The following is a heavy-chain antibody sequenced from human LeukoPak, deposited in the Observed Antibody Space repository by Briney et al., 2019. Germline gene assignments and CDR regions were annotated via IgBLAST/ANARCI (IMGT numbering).Heavy chain of an antibody. Sequence: KPSETLSLTCAVSGYSISSGYYWSWIRQPPGKGLEWIGEINHSGSTNYNPSLKSRVTISVDTSKNQFSLKLSSVTAADTAVYYCARDRVYDFWSGYYTGIDYWGQGTLVTVSS. D-gene: IGHD3-3*01. CDR1: GYSISSGYY. CDR2: INHSGST. J-gene: IGHJ4*02. V-gene: IGHV4-34*01. CDR3: ARDRVYDFWSGYYTGIDY.